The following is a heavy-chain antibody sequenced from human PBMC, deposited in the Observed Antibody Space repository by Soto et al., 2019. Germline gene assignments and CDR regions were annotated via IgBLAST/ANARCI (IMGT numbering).Heavy chain of an antibody. CDR2: IIPILGIA. Sequence: QVQLVQSGAEVKKPGSSVKVSCKASGGTFSSYTISWVRQAPGQGLEWMGRIIPILGIANYAQKFQGRVTITADKSTSTAYMELSSLRAEDTAVYYCASSNGAAGTLDYWGQGTLVTVSS. D-gene: IGHD6-13*01. V-gene: IGHV1-69*02. J-gene: IGHJ4*02. CDR1: GGTFSSYT. CDR3: ASSNGAAGTLDY.